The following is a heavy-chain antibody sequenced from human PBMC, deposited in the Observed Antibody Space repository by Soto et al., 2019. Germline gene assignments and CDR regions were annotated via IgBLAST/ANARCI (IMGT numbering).Heavy chain of an antibody. D-gene: IGHD2-15*01. CDR1: GGSISSSNW. J-gene: IGHJ4*02. CDR3: ARFVPCSDGTCALEY. Sequence: TSETLSLTCAVSGGSISSSNWWSWVRQPPGKGLEWIGSIYYSGSTYYNPSLKSRVTISVDTSKNQFSLKLSSVTAADTAVYYCARFVPCSDGTCALEYWGQGTLVTVS. V-gene: IGHV4-4*02. CDR2: IYYSGST.